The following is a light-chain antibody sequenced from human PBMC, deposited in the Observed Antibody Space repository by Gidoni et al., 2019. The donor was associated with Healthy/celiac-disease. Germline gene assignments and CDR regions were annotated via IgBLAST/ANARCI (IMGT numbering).Light chain of an antibody. J-gene: IGKJ1*01. CDR2: KGS. Sequence: DIQMTQSPSTLSASVGDRVTITCRASQRISSWLAWYQQKPGKAPKLLIYKGSRLESGVPSRFSGSGSGTEFTLTISSLQLDDFATYYCQQYNSYSWTFGQGTKVESK. V-gene: IGKV1-5*03. CDR3: QQYNSYSWT. CDR1: QRISSW.